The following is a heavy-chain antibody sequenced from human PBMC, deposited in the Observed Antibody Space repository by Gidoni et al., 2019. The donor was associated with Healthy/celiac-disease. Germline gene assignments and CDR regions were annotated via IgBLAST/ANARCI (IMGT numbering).Heavy chain of an antibody. D-gene: IGHD2-2*01. Sequence: QVQLVESGGGLVKPGGSLRPPCAASGFTFSDYYMTWIRKAPGKGLEWVSYISSSGSTIYYADSVKGRYNISRDNAKNSLYLQMNSLRAEDTAVYYCAREGYCSSTSCSMTTYYYYGMDVWGQGTKVTVSS. J-gene: IGHJ6*02. CDR2: ISSSGSTI. V-gene: IGHV3-11*01. CDR3: AREGYCSSTSCSMTTYYYYGMDV. CDR1: GFTFSDYY.